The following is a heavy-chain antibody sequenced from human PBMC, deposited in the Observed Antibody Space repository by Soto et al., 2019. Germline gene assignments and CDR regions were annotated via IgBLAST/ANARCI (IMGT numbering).Heavy chain of an antibody. D-gene: IGHD6-25*01. CDR3: AGQTFTIAAASYGRSNWFDP. CDR1: GGSITSSSHF. Sequence: SETLSLTCPASGGSITSSSHFWGWVRQPPGKGLEWIGTIYFTGNTYYFPSLKSRLTMYIDTSKNEFSLRLNSVTAADTAVYYCAGQTFTIAAASYGRSNWFDPWGPGTLVTVSS. V-gene: IGHV4-39*01. CDR2: IYFTGNT. J-gene: IGHJ5*02.